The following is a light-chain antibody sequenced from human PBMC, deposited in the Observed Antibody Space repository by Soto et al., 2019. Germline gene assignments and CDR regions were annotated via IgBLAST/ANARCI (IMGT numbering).Light chain of an antibody. CDR3: QQYSNSPQT. CDR2: GAS. J-gene: IGKJ2*01. V-gene: IGKV3-20*01. CDR1: QSVNNNY. Sequence: EIVLTQSPGTLSLSPAERATLSCRASQSVNNNYLAWFQQKPGQAPRLLIYGASSRATGIPDRFSCSGSGTDFTLTISRLEPEDFAVYYCQQYSNSPQTFGQGTKVEI.